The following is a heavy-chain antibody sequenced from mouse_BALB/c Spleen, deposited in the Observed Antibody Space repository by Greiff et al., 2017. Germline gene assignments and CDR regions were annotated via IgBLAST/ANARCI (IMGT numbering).Heavy chain of an antibody. D-gene: IGHD2-13*01. CDR3: ARWGDYVWYAMDY. CDR2: ICSGSSTI. V-gene: IGHV5-17*02. Sequence: EVMLVESGGGLVQPGGSRKLSCAASGFTFSSFGMHWVRQAPEKGLEWVAYICSGSSTIYYAETVKGRFTISRDKPKNTLFLQMTSLRSEDTAMYYCARWGDYVWYAMDYWGQGTSVTVSS. J-gene: IGHJ4*01. CDR1: GFTFSSFG.